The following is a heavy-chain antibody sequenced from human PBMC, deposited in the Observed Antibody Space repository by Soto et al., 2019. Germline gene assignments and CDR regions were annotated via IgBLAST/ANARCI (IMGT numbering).Heavy chain of an antibody. CDR3: ARDPGTDYPIDY. Sequence: QVQLVESGGGVVQPGRSLRLSCAVSGFTFRSYGMHWVRQAPGKGLEWVAVIWHDGKKKYYADSVKGRFTISRDNSKNTLSLHMDSLRAEDTAVYYCARDPGTDYPIDYWGQGTLVTVSS. J-gene: IGHJ4*02. V-gene: IGHV3-33*01. CDR1: GFTFRSYG. CDR2: IWHDGKKK. D-gene: IGHD4-17*01.